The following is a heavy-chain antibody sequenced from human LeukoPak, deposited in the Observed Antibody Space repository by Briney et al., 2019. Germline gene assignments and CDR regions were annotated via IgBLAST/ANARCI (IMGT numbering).Heavy chain of an antibody. CDR1: GFTFSSYA. Sequence: GGSLRLSCAASGFTFSSYAMSWVRQAPGKGLEWVSAISGSGGSTYYADSVKGRFTISRDNSKNTLYLQMNSLRAEDTAVYYCAKPPPGIAVAGVTLDYWGQGTLVTVSS. V-gene: IGHV3-23*01. CDR2: ISGSGGST. D-gene: IGHD6-19*01. CDR3: AKPPPGIAVAGVTLDY. J-gene: IGHJ4*02.